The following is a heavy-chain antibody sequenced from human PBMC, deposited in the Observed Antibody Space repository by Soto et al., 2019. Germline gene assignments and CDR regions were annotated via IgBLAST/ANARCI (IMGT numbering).Heavy chain of an antibody. CDR2: INPNSGGT. V-gene: IGHV1-2*04. CDR3: ARGFSAKNYYDSSGYSDP. D-gene: IGHD3-22*01. Sequence: VASVKVSCKASGYTFTGYYMHWVRQAPGQGLEWMGWINPNSGGTNYAQKFQGWVTMTRDTSISTAYMELSRLRSDDTAVYYCARGFSAKNYYDSSGYSDPWGQGTLVTVSS. CDR1: GYTFTGYY. J-gene: IGHJ5*02.